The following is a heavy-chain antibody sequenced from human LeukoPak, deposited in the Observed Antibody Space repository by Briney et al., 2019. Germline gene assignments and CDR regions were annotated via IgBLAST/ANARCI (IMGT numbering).Heavy chain of an antibody. CDR2: IIPILGIA. V-gene: IGHV1-69*04. CDR3: ARKDWNYASFDY. Sequence: ASVKVSCKASGGTFSSYAISWVRQAPGQGLEWMGRIIPILGIANYAQKFQGRVTITRNTSISTAYMELSSLRSEDTAVYYCARKDWNYASFDYWGQGALVTVSS. CDR1: GGTFSSYA. J-gene: IGHJ4*02. D-gene: IGHD1-7*01.